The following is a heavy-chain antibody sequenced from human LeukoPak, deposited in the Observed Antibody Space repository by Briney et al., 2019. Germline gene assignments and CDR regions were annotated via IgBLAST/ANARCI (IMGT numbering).Heavy chain of an antibody. V-gene: IGHV1-69*05. D-gene: IGHD2-2*01. CDR2: IIPIFGTA. CDR3: ARAGGYCSSTSCSLSY. J-gene: IGHJ4*02. Sequence: ASVKVFCKASGGTFSSYAISWVRQAPGQGLEWMGGIIPIFGTANYAQKFQGRVTTTTDESTSTAYMELSSLRSEDTAVYYCARAGGYCSSTSCSLSYWGQGTLVTVSS. CDR1: GGTFSSYA.